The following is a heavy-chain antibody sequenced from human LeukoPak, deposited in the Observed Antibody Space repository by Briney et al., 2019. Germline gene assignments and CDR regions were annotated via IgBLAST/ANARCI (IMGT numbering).Heavy chain of an antibody. D-gene: IGHD3-3*01. V-gene: IGHV4-34*01. CDR1: GGSFSGYY. CDR2: INHSGST. CDR3: ARNDFWSGYHTLGY. J-gene: IGHJ4*02. Sequence: ETLSLTCAVYGGSFSGYYWSWIRQPPGKGLEWIGEINHSGSTNYNPSLKSRVTISVDTSKNQFSLKLSSVAAADTAVYYCARNDFWSGYHTLGYWGQGTLVTVSS.